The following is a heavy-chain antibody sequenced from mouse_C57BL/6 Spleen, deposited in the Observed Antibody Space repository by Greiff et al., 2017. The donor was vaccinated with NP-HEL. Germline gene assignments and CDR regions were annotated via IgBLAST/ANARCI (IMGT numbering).Heavy chain of an antibody. CDR2: IYPGDGDT. D-gene: IGHD1-1*01. V-gene: IGHV1-82*01. Sequence: VQLQQSGPELVKPGASVKISCKASGYAFSSSWMNWVKQRPGKGLEWIGRIYPGDGDTNYNGKFKGKATLTADKSSSTAYMQLSSLTSEDSAVYFCARDRHYYGSSYGFAYWGQGTLVTVSA. J-gene: IGHJ3*01. CDR3: ARDRHYYGSSYGFAY. CDR1: GYAFSSSW.